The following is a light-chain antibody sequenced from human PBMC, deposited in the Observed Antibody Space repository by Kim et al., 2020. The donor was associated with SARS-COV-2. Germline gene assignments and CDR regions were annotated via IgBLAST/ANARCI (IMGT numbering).Light chain of an antibody. J-gene: IGKJ2*01. Sequence: SASVGDRVTITCRASQSISIYFNWYQQKPGKAPKLLVYGVSSLQTGVPSRFSGSGSVTDFTLTISNLQPEDSATYYCQQSYRTPYTFGQGTKLEI. CDR2: GVS. V-gene: IGKV1-39*01. CDR3: QQSYRTPYT. CDR1: QSISIY.